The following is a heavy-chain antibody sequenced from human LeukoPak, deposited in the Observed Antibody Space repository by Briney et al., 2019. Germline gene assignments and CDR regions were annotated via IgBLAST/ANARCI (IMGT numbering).Heavy chain of an antibody. D-gene: IGHD4-17*01. Sequence: QPGGSLRLSCSASGFIFGSYSMNWVRQAPGKGLEWVSSIMSNTDVHYADSVKGRFIISRDNAKNSLFLQMNSLRAEDTAVYYCARDDDFGYWGQGTLVTVSS. CDR3: ARDDDFGY. CDR2: IMSNTDV. CDR1: GFIFGSYS. V-gene: IGHV3-69-1*01. J-gene: IGHJ4*02.